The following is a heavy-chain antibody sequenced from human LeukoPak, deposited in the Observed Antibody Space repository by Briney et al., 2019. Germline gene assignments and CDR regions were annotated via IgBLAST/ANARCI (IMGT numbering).Heavy chain of an antibody. D-gene: IGHD1-26*01. Sequence: ASVKVSCRASGYTFTGYYMHWVRQAPGQGLEWMGRINPNNGGTNYAQKFQGRVTMTGDTSISTAYMELSSLRSDDTAVYYCTRESGSYHGNDYWGQGTLVTVSS. V-gene: IGHV1-2*06. J-gene: IGHJ4*02. CDR2: INPNNGGT. CDR3: TRESGSYHGNDY. CDR1: GYTFTGYY.